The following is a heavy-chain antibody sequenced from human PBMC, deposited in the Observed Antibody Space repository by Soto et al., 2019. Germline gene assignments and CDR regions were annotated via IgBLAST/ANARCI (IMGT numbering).Heavy chain of an antibody. J-gene: IGHJ4*02. D-gene: IGHD3-10*01. CDR3: AKVSRKGSAIDFDY. Sequence: QVQLVQSGAELKKPGASVKVSCKASGYTFSNYDMNWVRQATGQGPEWIGWVKPNNGDTGYAQKCQGRVTLTTDISTTTAYMELTSMRSEDTAIYYCAKVSRKGSAIDFDYWGQGTLITVSS. V-gene: IGHV1-8*01. CDR1: GYTFSNYD. CDR2: VKPNNGDT.